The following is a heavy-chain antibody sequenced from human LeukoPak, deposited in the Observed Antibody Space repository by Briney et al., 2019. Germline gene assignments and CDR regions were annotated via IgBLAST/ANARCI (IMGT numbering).Heavy chain of an antibody. CDR1: GGSISSYY. V-gene: IGHV4-4*07. CDR2: IYTSGST. D-gene: IGHD6-13*01. J-gene: IGHJ4*02. CDR3: ARGPRRIAEAPNFDY. Sequence: SETLSLTCTVSGGSISSYYWSWIRQPAGKGLEWIGRIYTSGSTNYNPSLKSRVTMSVDTSKNQFSLKLSSVTAADTAVYYCARGPRRIAEAPNFDYWGQGTLVTVSS.